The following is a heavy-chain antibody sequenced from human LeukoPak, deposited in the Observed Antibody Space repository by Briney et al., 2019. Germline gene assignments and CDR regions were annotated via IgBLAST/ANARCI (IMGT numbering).Heavy chain of an antibody. D-gene: IGHD1-26*01. CDR2: ISYSGST. CDR1: GGSISSHY. V-gene: IGHV4-59*11. J-gene: IGHJ4*02. CDR3: ARVGGGSYSYFDY. Sequence: SETLSLTCTVSGGSISSHYWSWIRQPPGKGLEWIGYISYSGSTNYNPSLKSRVTISVDTSRNQVSLKLNSVTAADTAMYYCARVGGGSYSYFDYWGQGTLVTVSS.